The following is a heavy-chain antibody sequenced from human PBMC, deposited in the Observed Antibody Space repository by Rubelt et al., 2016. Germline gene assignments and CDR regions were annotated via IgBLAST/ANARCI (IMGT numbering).Heavy chain of an antibody. CDR3: ARHSTVVTPPTDY. Sequence: QVQLQQWGAGLLKPSETLSLTCAVYGGSFSGYYWSWIRQPPGKGLEWIGEINHSGSTNYNPSLKSRVTISVDTAKNQFSLKLSSVTAADTAVYYCARHSTVVTPPTDYWGQGTLVTVSS. CDR2: INHSGST. D-gene: IGHD4-23*01. V-gene: IGHV4-34*01. J-gene: IGHJ4*02. CDR1: GGSFSGYY.